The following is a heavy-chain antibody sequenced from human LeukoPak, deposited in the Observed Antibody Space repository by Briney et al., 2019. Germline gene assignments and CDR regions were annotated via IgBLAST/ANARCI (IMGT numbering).Heavy chain of an antibody. V-gene: IGHV1-8*03. CDR1: GYTFTSYD. CDR2: MNPNSGNT. CDR3: ASSMVRSGYDPAFDS. Sequence: GASVKVSCKASGYTFTSYDINWVRQATGQGLEWMGWMNPNSGNTGYAQKFQGRVTITRNTSISTAYMELSSLRSEDTAVYYCASSMVRSGYDPAFDSWGQGTLVTVSS. J-gene: IGHJ4*02. D-gene: IGHD5-12*01.